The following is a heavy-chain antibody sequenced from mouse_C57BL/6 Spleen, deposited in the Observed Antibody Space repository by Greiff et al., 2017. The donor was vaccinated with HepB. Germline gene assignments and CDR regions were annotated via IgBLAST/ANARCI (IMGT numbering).Heavy chain of an antibody. CDR3: AKGTAQATLYAMDD. CDR1: GFSLTSYG. D-gene: IGHD3-2*02. V-gene: IGHV2-5*01. Sequence: VQLQQSGPGLVQPSQSLSITCTVSGFSLTSYGVHWVRQSPGKGLEWLGVIWRGGSTDYNAAFMSRLSITKDNSKSQVFFKMNSLQADDTAIYYCAKGTAQATLYAMDDWGQGTSVTVSS. J-gene: IGHJ4*01. CDR2: IWRGGST.